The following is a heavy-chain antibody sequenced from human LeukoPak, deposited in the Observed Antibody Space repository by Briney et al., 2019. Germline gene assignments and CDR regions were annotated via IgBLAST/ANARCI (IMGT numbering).Heavy chain of an antibody. CDR3: ARGGTYYDILTALGAFDI. V-gene: IGHV4-59*01. Sequence: ASETLSLTCTVSGGSIFSYYWSWIRQPPGKGLEWIGYIYYSGSTNYNPSHKSRVTISVDTSKNQFSLKLSSVTAADTAVYYCARGGTYYDILTALGAFDIWGQGTMVTVSS. D-gene: IGHD3-9*01. CDR2: IYYSGST. J-gene: IGHJ3*02. CDR1: GGSIFSYY.